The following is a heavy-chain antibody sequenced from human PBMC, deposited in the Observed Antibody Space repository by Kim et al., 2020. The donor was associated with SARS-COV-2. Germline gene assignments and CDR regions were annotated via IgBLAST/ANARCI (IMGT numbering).Heavy chain of an antibody. CDR1: GFTFSSYG. CDR3: ARDPGYYGTISWYFDL. CDR2: IWYDGSNK. J-gene: IGHJ2*01. V-gene: IGHV3-33*01. D-gene: IGHD1-7*01. Sequence: GVSLRLSCAASGFTFSSYGMHWVRQAPGKGLEWVAVIWYDGSNKYYADSVKGRFTISRDNSKNTLYLQMNSLRAEDTAVYYCARDPGYYGTISWYFDLWGRGTLVTVSS.